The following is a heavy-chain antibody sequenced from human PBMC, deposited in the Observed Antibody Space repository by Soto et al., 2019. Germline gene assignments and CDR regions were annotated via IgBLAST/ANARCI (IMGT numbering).Heavy chain of an antibody. V-gene: IGHV3-21*01. J-gene: IGHJ4*01. CDR3: FRKTLHKHDSESLYFDN. Sequence: PGGSLRLSCAASGFNFLTYSLSWVRQAPGKGLEWVASISSSAVYVDYADSMKGRFTISRDNAKNLFHLQMTSLRAEDTATYHYFRKTLHKHDSESLYFDNWGQGTLVTVSS. CDR1: GFNFLTYS. CDR2: ISSSAVYV. D-gene: IGHD3-16*01.